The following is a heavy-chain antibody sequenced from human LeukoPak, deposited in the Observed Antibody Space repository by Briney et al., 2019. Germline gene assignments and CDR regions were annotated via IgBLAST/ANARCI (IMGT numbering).Heavy chain of an antibody. J-gene: IGHJ4*02. CDR1: GGSISSSSYY. Sequence: PSETLSLTCTVSGGSISSSSYYWGWIRQPPGKGLEWIGSIYYSGSTYCNPSLKSRVTISVDTSKNQFSLKLSSVTAADTAVYYCARYSTKIAAADNDYWGQGTLVTVSS. CDR3: ARYSTKIAAADNDY. V-gene: IGHV4-39*07. D-gene: IGHD6-13*01. CDR2: IYYSGST.